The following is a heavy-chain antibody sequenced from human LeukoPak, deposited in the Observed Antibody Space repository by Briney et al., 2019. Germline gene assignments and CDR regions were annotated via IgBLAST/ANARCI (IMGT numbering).Heavy chain of an antibody. CDR1: GFTFSNYW. D-gene: IGHD6-19*01. J-gene: IGHJ4*02. CDR2: INSDGSST. CDR3: ARQARIAVADSLDY. Sequence: PGGSLRLSCAASGFTFSNYWMHWVRQVPGKGLVWVSRINSDGSSTSYADSVKGRFTISRDNAKNTLYLQMNSLRAEDTAVYYCARQARIAVADSLDYWGQGTLVTVSS. V-gene: IGHV3-74*01.